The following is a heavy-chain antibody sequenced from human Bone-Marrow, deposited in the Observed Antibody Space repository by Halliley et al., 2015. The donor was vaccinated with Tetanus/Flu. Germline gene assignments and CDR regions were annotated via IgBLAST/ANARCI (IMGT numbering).Heavy chain of an antibody. Sequence: ECLGSFFYSVSKPHNPPLKSRVALSVDTPKNHFFLSLSSVTAADTAVYYCARLRGENYFFDLWGQGTLVTVSS. J-gene: IGHJ4*02. CDR2: FFYSVSK. CDR3: ARLRGENYFFDL. D-gene: IGHD3-10*01. V-gene: IGHV4-39*01.